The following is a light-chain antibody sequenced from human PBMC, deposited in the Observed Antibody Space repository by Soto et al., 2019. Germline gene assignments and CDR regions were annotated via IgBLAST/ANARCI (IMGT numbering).Light chain of an antibody. J-gene: IGKJ1*01. CDR2: DAS. CDR1: QSVTNW. CDR3: KQYNSYWT. V-gene: IGKV1-5*01. Sequence: DIQMTQYPSTLSASVGGRVTISCRARQSVTNWLAWYQRNPGKAPKLLIHDASTLESGIPSRFSGSGSWTEFTLTISSLQPDDFATYYCKQYNSYWTFGQGTNVAIK.